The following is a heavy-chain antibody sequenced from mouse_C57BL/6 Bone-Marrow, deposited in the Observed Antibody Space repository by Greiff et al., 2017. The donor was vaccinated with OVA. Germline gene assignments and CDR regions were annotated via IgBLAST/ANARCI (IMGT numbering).Heavy chain of an antibody. V-gene: IGHV1-54*01. CDR2: INPGSGGT. Sequence: VKLMESGAELVRPGTSVKVSCKASGYAFTNYSIEWVKQRPGQGLEWIGVINPGSGGTNYNEKFKGKATLTADKSSSTAYMQLSSLTSEDSAVYFCARSMGPWFAYWGQGTLVTVSA. CDR1: GYAFTNYS. J-gene: IGHJ3*01. CDR3: ARSMGPWFAY. D-gene: IGHD1-1*02.